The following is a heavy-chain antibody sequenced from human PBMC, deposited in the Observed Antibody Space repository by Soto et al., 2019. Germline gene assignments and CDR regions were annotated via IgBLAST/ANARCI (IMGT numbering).Heavy chain of an antibody. V-gene: IGHV1-69*13. CDR3: ARQIYDSDTGPNFQYYFDS. CDR2: IIPFFKAT. J-gene: IGHJ4*02. CDR1: GGTFSSHA. D-gene: IGHD3-22*01. Sequence: SVKVSCKASGGTFSSHAISWVRQAPGQGLEWMGGIIPFFKATNYAQKFQGRVTITADDSTSTAYMDLYSLTSEDTAMYYCARQIYDSDTGPNFQYYFDSWGQGTPVTVSS.